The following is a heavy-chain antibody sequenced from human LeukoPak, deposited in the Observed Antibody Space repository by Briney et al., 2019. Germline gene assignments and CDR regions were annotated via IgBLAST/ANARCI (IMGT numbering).Heavy chain of an antibody. CDR1: GGSISSSSYY. J-gene: IGHJ4*02. V-gene: IGHV4-61*05. Sequence: PSETLSLTCTVSGGSISSSSYYWGWIRQPPGKGLELIGYIYYSGSTNYNPSLRGRVTISVDTSKKQFSLKLSSVTAADTAVYYCARVHGGVYDSSGYYSYWGQGTLVTVSS. CDR2: IYYSGST. CDR3: ARVHGGVYDSSGYYSY. D-gene: IGHD3-22*01.